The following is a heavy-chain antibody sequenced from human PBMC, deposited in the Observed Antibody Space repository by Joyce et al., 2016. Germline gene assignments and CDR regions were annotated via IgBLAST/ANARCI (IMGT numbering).Heavy chain of an antibody. CDR3: ARGGGDYVGVFFYMDV. Sequence: EVQLVESGGGLIQPGGSLRLSCAASGFTFSAYPMNWVRQRPGKGLEWLSYISRSSDSFYYADSWKGRLTIDRDNAKNTLYLEMHSLRVEDTAVYYCARGGGDYVGVFFYMDVWGRGTTVTVSS. CDR1: GFTFSAYP. CDR2: ISRSSDSF. V-gene: IGHV3-48*01. J-gene: IGHJ6*03. D-gene: IGHD4-17*01.